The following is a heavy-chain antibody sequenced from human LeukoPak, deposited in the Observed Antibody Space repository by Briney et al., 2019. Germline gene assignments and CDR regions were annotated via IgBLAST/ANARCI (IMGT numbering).Heavy chain of an antibody. CDR3: ARYVVVVVAPTEGGYYFDY. V-gene: IGHV4-34*01. Sequence: PSETLSLTCAVYGGSFSSYYRSWIRQPPGKGLEWMGEIKHNGSTNYNPYLKSRVTISVDTSKNQFSLKLSSVTAADTAVYYCARYVVVVVAPTEGGYYFDYWGQGTLVTVSS. CDR1: GGSFSSYY. J-gene: IGHJ4*02. CDR2: IKHNGST. D-gene: IGHD2-15*01.